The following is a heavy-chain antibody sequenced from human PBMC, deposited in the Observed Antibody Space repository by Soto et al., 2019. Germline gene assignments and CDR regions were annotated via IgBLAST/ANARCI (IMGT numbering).Heavy chain of an antibody. CDR3: ARDIVVVPAAMAWFDP. CDR1: GLSFSCYY. V-gene: IGHV4-34*01. J-gene: IGHJ5*02. Sequence: SETLSLTCAFYGLSFSCYYLSWLRPPPGKGLEWIGEINHSGSTNYNPSLKSRVTISVDTSKNQFSLKLSSVTAADTAVYYCARDIVVVPAAMAWFDPWGQGTLVTVSS. CDR2: INHSGST. D-gene: IGHD2-2*01.